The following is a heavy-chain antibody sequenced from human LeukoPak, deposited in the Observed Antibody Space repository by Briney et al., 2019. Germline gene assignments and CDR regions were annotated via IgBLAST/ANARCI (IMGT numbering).Heavy chain of an antibody. Sequence: PSETPSLTCTVSGGSISSGGYYWSWIRQPPGKGLEWIGYIYHSGSTYYNPSLKSRVTISVDRSKNQFSLKLSSVTAADTAVYYCAKGSGSAFYWGWYFDLWGRGTLVTVSS. J-gene: IGHJ2*01. V-gene: IGHV4-30-2*01. CDR3: AKGSGSAFYWGWYFDL. CDR2: IYHSGST. D-gene: IGHD7-27*01. CDR1: GGSISSGGYY.